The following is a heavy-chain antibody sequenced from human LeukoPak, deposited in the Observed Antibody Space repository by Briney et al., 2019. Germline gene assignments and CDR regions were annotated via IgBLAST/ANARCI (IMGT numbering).Heavy chain of an antibody. V-gene: IGHV1-18*01. CDR1: GYSENFYG. Sequence: GASVKVSCKTSGYSENFYGITWVRQVAGQGLEWMGWISAQYGQTEYAPNSQDRVTMTTDTYTNTAYMELRSLRSDDTAVYYCARGAHVRMYDSNHNCFDPWGQGTLVTVSS. D-gene: IGHD3-22*01. CDR3: ARGAHVRMYDSNHNCFDP. J-gene: IGHJ5*02. CDR2: ISAQYGQT.